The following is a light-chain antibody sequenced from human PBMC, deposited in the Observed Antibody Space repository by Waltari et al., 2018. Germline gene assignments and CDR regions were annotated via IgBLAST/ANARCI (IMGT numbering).Light chain of an antibody. J-gene: IGKJ4*01. CDR3: PQSYSPLT. CDR1: QSISTY. V-gene: IGKV1-39*01. Sequence: DFQMTQSPSSLSASVGDRVTITCRASQSISTYLNWYQQKPGKAPNLLIYAASSLQSGVPSRFSGSEAETDFTLTISSLQPEDFATYYCPQSYSPLTFGGGTKVEIK. CDR2: AAS.